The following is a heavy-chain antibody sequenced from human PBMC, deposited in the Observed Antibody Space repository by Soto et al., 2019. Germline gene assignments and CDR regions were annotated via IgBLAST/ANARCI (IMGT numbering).Heavy chain of an antibody. CDR1: GFTFSSYG. Sequence: SGGSLRLSCAASGFTFSSYGMHWVRQAPGKGLEWVAVISYDGSNKYYADSVKGRFTISRDNSKNTLYLQMNSLRAEDTAVYYCVREGYCSSTSCSFKWFDPWGQGTLVTVSS. J-gene: IGHJ5*02. V-gene: IGHV3-30*03. D-gene: IGHD2-2*01. CDR3: VREGYCSSTSCSFKWFDP. CDR2: ISYDGSNK.